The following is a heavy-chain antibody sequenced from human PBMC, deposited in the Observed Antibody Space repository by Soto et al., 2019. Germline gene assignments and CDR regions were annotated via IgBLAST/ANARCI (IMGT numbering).Heavy chain of an antibody. V-gene: IGHV1-69*01. CDR3: ARHNQSGSSWYGYYYGMDV. Sequence: QVQLVQSGAEVKKPGSSVKVSCKASGGTFSSYAISWVRQAPGQGLEWMGGIIPIFGTANYAQKFQGRVTITADESTSTAYMELSSLRSEDTAVYYCARHNQSGSSWYGYYYGMDVWGQGTTVTVSS. J-gene: IGHJ6*02. CDR2: IIPIFGTA. CDR1: GGTFSSYA. D-gene: IGHD6-13*01.